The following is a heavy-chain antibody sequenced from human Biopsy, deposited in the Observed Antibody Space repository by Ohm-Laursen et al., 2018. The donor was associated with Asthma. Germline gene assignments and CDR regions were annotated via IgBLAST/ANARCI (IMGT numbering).Heavy chain of an antibody. CDR3: ARGDSSGWSHYYFDY. Sequence: SLRLSCAASGFAVSRDHMFWVRQAPGKGLEWVSVIYSGGTSHTADSVRGRFPISRDYSKNTLYLQMHSLRVEDTAVYYCARGDSSGWSHYYFDYWGQGTLVTVSS. V-gene: IGHV3-53*01. J-gene: IGHJ4*02. CDR1: GFAVSRDH. CDR2: IYSGGTS. D-gene: IGHD6-19*01.